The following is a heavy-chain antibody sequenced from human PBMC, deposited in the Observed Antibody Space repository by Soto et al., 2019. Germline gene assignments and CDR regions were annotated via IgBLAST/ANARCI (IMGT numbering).Heavy chain of an antibody. J-gene: IGHJ4*02. Sequence: QVQLQESGPGLVKPSQTLSLTCTVSGGSISSGGYYWSWIRQHPGKGLEWIGYIYYSGSTYNPSLKSRVTISVDTSKNQFSLKLSSVTAADTAMYYCAREPLTWGQGTLVTVSS. V-gene: IGHV4-31*03. CDR3: AREPLT. CDR2: IYYSGST. CDR1: GGSISSGGYY.